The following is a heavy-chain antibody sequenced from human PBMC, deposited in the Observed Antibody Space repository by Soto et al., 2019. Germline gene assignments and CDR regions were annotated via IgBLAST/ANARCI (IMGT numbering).Heavy chain of an antibody. CDR3: ARLPNKSPQN. Sequence: EVQLVESGGGLVQPGVSLRLSCAASGFTFSSYWMHWVRQAPGKGLEWVSSISTDANSTSYAYPVKGRFTISRENAKNTLYLQMNSERAEDTAVYYCARLPNKSPQNWGQGTLVIVSP. CDR1: GFTFSSYW. V-gene: IGHV3-74*01. CDR2: ISTDANST. J-gene: IGHJ1*01.